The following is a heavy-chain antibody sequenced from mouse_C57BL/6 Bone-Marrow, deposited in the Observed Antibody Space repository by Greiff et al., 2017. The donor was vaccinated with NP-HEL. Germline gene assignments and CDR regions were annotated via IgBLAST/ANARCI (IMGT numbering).Heavy chain of an antibody. V-gene: IGHV1-15*01. J-gene: IGHJ3*01. CDR3: TRDGNYSFAY. CDR1: GYTFTDYE. D-gene: IGHD2-1*01. CDR2: IDPETGGT. Sequence: VHLVESGAELVRPGASVTLSCKASGYTFTDYEMHWVKQTPVHGLEWIGAIDPETGGTAYNQKFKGKAILTADKSSSTAYMELRSLTSEDSAVYYCTRDGNYSFAYWGQGTLVTVSA.